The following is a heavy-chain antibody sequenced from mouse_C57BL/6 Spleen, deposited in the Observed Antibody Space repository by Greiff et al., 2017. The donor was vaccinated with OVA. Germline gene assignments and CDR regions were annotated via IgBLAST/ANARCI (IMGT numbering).Heavy chain of an antibody. J-gene: IGHJ2*01. Sequence: QVQLQQPGAELVKPGASVKLSCKASGYTFTSYWMHWVKQRPGQGLEWIGMIHPNSGSTNYNEKFKSKATLTVDKSSSTAYMQLSSLTSEDSAVYYCARDTTVVRNYYWGQGTTLTVSS. CDR1: GYTFTSYW. CDR2: IHPNSGST. V-gene: IGHV1-64*01. CDR3: ARDTTVVRNYY. D-gene: IGHD1-1*01.